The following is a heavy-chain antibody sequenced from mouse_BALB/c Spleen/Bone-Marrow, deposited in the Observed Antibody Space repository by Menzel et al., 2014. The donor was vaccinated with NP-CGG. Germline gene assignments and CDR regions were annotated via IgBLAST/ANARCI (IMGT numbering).Heavy chain of an antibody. CDR1: GYTFTSYW. J-gene: IGHJ2*01. V-gene: IGHV1S22*01. Sequence: LKQSGPELVRPGASVKLSCKASGYTFTSYWMHWVKQRPGQGLEWIGNIYPGSGSTNYDEKFKSKATLTVDTSSSTAYMQLSSLTSEDPAVYYCTPRLRCCGQGTTLAVSS. D-gene: IGHD1-2*01. CDR3: TPRLRC. CDR2: IYPGSGST.